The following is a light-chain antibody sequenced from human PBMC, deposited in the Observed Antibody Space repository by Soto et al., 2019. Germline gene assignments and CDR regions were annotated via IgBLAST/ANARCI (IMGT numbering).Light chain of an antibody. J-gene: IGKJ5*01. Sequence: EIVMTQSPGTLSLSPGERATLSCRASQSVSSRLAWYQQKPGQAPRLLIYGASSRATGIPDRFSGSGSGTDFTLTISRLEPEDFAVYYCQQYGSSPRIPFGQGTRLAIK. CDR3: QQYGSSPRIP. CDR1: QSVSSR. V-gene: IGKV3-20*01. CDR2: GAS.